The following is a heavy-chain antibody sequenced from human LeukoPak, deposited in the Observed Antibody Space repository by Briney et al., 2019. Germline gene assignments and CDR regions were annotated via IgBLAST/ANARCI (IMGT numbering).Heavy chain of an antibody. CDR1: GYKFSSYG. D-gene: IGHD3-3*01. J-gene: IGHJ6*03. V-gene: IGHV1-18*01. CDR2: ISAYNANT. Sequence: ASVKVSCKTSGYKFSSYGVSWVRQAPGQGFEWMGWISAYNANTHYAQKFQGRVTMTTETSTSTAYMELRSLRSDDTAVYYCARAPPFTTSYYMDVWGKGTTVTVSS. CDR3: ARAPPFTTSYYMDV.